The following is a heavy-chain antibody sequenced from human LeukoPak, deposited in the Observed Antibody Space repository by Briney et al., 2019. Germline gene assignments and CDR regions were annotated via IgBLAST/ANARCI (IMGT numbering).Heavy chain of an antibody. CDR3: ARASIVGSTEAFDP. D-gene: IGHD1-26*01. CDR2: IIPILGIA. J-gene: IGHJ5*02. V-gene: IGHV1-69*04. CDR1: GGTFSSYA. Sequence: SVKVSCKASGGTFSSYAISWVRQAPGQGLEWMGRIIPILGIANYAQKFQGRVTITAYKSTGTAYMELSSLRSEDTAVYYCARASIVGSTEAFDPWGQGTLVTVSS.